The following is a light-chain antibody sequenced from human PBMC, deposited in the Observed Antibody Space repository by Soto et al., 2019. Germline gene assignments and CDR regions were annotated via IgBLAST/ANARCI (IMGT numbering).Light chain of an antibody. CDR1: SGHSSYI. CDR3: ETWDSNTRV. V-gene: IGLV4-60*03. J-gene: IGLJ2*01. Sequence: QLVLTQSSSASASLGSSVKLTCTLSSGHSSYIIAWHQQQPGKAPRYLMKLEGSGSYNKGSGVPDRFSGSSSGADRYLTISNLQSEDEAAYHCETWDSNTRVFGGGTKLTVL. CDR2: LEGSGSY.